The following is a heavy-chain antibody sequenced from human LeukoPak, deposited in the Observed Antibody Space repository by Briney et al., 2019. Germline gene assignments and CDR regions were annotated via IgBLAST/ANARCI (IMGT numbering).Heavy chain of an antibody. D-gene: IGHD2-2*03. Sequence: GAPVKVSCKASGYTFTGYYMHWVRQAPGQGLEWMGWINPNSGGTNYAQKFQGRVTMTRDTSISTAYMELSRLRSDDTAVYYCARDGFNLMDIVVVPAAPGDVWGKGTTVTVSS. CDR3: ARDGFNLMDIVVVPAAPGDV. CDR2: INPNSGGT. CDR1: GYTFTGYY. V-gene: IGHV1-2*02. J-gene: IGHJ6*04.